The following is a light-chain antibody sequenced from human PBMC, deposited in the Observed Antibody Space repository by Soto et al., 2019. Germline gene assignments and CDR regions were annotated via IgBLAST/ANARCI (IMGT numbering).Light chain of an antibody. V-gene: IGKV3D-20*01. CDR2: DAS. CDR1: QSVSSSY. Sequence: EIVLTQSPVTLSLSPGERGTLSCGASQSVSSSYLAWYQQKPGLAPRLLIYDASRRATGTPDRFSGSGSGTDYPLTISILEPEDVTVYYCQQYGITPFTVGQGTRLEIK. CDR3: QQYGITPFT. J-gene: IGKJ5*01.